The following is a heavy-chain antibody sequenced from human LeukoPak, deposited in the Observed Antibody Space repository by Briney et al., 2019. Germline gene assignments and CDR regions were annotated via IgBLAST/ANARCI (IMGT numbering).Heavy chain of an antibody. CDR3: ARDGPMVRGVIKYYYMDV. Sequence: PGGSLRLSCAASGFTFSSYSMNWVRQAPGKGLEWISYISFSSNTIYYAGSVKGRFTISRDNAKNSLYLQMNSLRAEDTAVYYCARDGPMVRGVIKYYYMDVWGKGTTVTVSS. J-gene: IGHJ6*03. CDR2: ISFSSNTI. V-gene: IGHV3-48*01. D-gene: IGHD3-10*01. CDR1: GFTFSSYS.